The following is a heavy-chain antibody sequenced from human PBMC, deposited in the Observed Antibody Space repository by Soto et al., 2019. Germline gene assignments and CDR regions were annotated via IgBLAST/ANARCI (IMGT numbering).Heavy chain of an antibody. J-gene: IGHJ4*02. CDR1: GGSISWHA. D-gene: IGHD5-12*01. Sequence: QVHLQESGPGLVRPSETLSVRCSVSGGSISWHAWVWIRQSAGKGLEWIGHIYPSGSTSYNPSLRSRVTMSLDPSKNQVFLNLTSVTTADTAVFYCVRGRSFSVYDFWGPGMLVTVSS. CDR3: VRGRSFSVYDF. CDR2: IYPSGST. V-gene: IGHV4-4*07.